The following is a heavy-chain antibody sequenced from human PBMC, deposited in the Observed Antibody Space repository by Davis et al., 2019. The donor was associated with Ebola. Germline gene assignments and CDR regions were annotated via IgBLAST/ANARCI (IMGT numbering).Heavy chain of an antibody. D-gene: IGHD3-16*01. CDR1: GYTFTSYD. J-gene: IGHJ4*02. CDR3: ARDPGGMSVARFDY. Sequence: AASVKVSCKASGYTFTSYDINWVRQATGQGLEWMGWMNPNSGNTGYAQKFQGRVTMTTDTSTSTAYMELRSLKSDDTAVYYCARDPGGMSVARFDYWGQGTLVTVSS. CDR2: MNPNSGNT. V-gene: IGHV1-8*01.